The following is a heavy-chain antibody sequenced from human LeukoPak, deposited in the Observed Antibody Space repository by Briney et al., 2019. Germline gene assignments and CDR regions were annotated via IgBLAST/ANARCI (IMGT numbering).Heavy chain of an antibody. V-gene: IGHV1-2*04. CDR1: GYTFTGYY. J-gene: IGHJ4*02. D-gene: IGHD4-17*01. CDR2: INPNSGGT. Sequence: ASVKVSCKASGYTFTGYYMHWVRQAPGQGLEWMGWINPNSGGTNYALKFQGWVTMTRDTSISTAYMELSSLRSEDTAVYYCARDSSKNGDNPARAGRFFDYWGQGTLVTVSS. CDR3: ARDSSKNGDNPARAGRFFDY.